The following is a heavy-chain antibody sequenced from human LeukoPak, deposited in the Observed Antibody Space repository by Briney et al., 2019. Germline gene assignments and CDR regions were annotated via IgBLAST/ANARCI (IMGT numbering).Heavy chain of an antibody. Sequence: GRSLRLSCAASGFTFSSYGMHWVRQAPGKGLEWVAVISYDGSNKYYADSVKGRFTISRDNSMNTLYLQMNSLRAEDTAVYYCAKVPQWGQGTLVTVSS. CDR1: GFTFSSYG. CDR2: ISYDGSNK. J-gene: IGHJ4*02. V-gene: IGHV3-30*18. CDR3: AKVPQ.